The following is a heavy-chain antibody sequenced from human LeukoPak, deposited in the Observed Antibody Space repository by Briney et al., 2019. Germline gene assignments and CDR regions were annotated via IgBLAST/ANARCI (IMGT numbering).Heavy chain of an antibody. CDR2: INPSGGST. D-gene: IGHD3-22*01. CDR3: AAGSDYYDSSGKRPDY. V-gene: IGHV1-46*01. Sequence: ASVKVSCKASGYTFTCYYIHWVRQAPGQGLEWMGIINPSGGSTNYAQKFQERVTITRDMSTSTAYMELSSLRSEDTAVYYCAAGSDYYDSSGKRPDYWGQGTLVTVSS. CDR1: GYTFTCYY. J-gene: IGHJ4*02.